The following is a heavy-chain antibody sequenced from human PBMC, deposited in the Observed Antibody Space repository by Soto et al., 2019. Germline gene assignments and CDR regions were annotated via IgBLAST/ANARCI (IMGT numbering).Heavy chain of an antibody. Sequence: SVKVSCTASGGTFSSYAISWVRQAPGQGLEWMGGIIPIFGTANYAQKFQGRVTITADESTSTAYMELSSLRSEDTAVYYWARTTYSSSWFYDYWGQGTLVTVS. CDR1: GGTFSSYA. CDR3: ARTTYSSSWFYDY. CDR2: IIPIFGTA. D-gene: IGHD6-13*01. V-gene: IGHV1-69*13. J-gene: IGHJ4*02.